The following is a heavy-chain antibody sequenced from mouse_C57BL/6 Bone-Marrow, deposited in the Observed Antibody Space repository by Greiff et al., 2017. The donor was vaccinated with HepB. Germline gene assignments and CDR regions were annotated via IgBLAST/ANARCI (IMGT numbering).Heavy chain of an antibody. CDR2: INPSSGYT. D-gene: IGHD1-1*01. CDR3: ATPHYYGSSSLAWFAY. CDR1: GYTFTSYT. Sequence: QVQLKESGAELARPGASVKMSCKASGYTFTSYTMHWVKQRPGQGLEWIGYINPSSGYTKYNQKFKDKATLTADKSSSTAYMQLSSLTSEDSAVYYCATPHYYGSSSLAWFAYWGQGTLVTVSA. V-gene: IGHV1-4*01. J-gene: IGHJ3*01.